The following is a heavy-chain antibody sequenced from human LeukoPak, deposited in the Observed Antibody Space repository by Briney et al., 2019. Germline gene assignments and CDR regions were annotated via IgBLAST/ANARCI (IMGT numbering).Heavy chain of an antibody. CDR1: GGSISSYY. CDR3: ARGLGYCSSTSCSPTNWFDP. V-gene: IGHV4-4*07. Sequence: SETLSLTCTVSGGSISSYYWSWIRQPAGKGLEWIGRIYTSASTNYNPSLKSRVTMSVDTSKNQFSLKLSSVTAADTAVYYCARGLGYCSSTSCSPTNWFDPWGQGTLVTVSS. J-gene: IGHJ5*02. D-gene: IGHD2-2*01. CDR2: IYTSAST.